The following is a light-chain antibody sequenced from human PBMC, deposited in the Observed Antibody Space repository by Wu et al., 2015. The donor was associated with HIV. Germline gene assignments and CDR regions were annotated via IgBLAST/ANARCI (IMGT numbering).Light chain of an antibody. J-gene: IGKJ2*01. CDR1: QSISSIY. CDR2: GAS. Sequence: EIVLTQSPGTLSLSPGERATLSCRASQSISSIYLAWYQQKPGQAPRLLMYGASSRATGIPDRFSGSGSGTDFTLTISRLEPEDFAVYFCQQFTSSPRTFGQGTKLEIK. CDR3: QQFTSSPRT. V-gene: IGKV3-20*01.